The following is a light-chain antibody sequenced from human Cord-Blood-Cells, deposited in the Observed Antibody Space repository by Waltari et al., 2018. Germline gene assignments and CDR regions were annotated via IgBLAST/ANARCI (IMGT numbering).Light chain of an antibody. J-gene: IGLJ3*02. Sequence: QSALPQPASVSGSPGQSIPIPSTGTSSDVGSYNLVSWYQQHPAKAPKLMIYEGSKRPSVVSNRFSGSRSGNTACLTISGLQAEDEADYYCCSYAGSSTLVFGGGTKLTVL. V-gene: IGLV2-23*01. CDR1: SSDVGSYNL. CDR2: EGS. CDR3: CSYAGSSTLV.